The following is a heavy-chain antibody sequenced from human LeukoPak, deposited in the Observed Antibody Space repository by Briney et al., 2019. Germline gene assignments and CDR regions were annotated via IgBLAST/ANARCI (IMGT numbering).Heavy chain of an antibody. J-gene: IGHJ4*02. CDR1: GFTFGDYA. CDR2: IRGKASGGTT. V-gene: IGHV3-49*04. CDR3: ARLDRMFDY. D-gene: IGHD2-15*01. Sequence: GRSLRLSCTASGFTFGDYAMSWVRQAPGKGLEWVSFIRGKASGGTTEYAASVKGTFTISRDDSKSIAYLQMNSLKTEDTAVYYCARLDRMFDYCGQGTLVTVSS.